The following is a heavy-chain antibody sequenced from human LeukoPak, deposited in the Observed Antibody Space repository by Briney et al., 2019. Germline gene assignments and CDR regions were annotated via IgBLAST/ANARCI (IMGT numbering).Heavy chain of an antibody. V-gene: IGHV4-59*01. J-gene: IGHJ4*02. Sequence: SETLSLTCTVSGGSISSYYWSWIRQPPGKGLEWIGYIYYSASTNYNPSLKSRVTISVDTPKNQFSLKLSSVTAADTAVYYCATMTGTLIDYWGQGTLVTVSS. CDR2: IYYSAST. D-gene: IGHD3-9*01. CDR3: ATMTGTLIDY. CDR1: GGSISSYY.